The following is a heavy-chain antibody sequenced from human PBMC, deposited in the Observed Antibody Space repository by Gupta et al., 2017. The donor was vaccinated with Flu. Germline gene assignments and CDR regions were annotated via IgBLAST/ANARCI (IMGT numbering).Heavy chain of an antibody. J-gene: IGHJ4*02. D-gene: IGHD2-15*01. V-gene: IGHV1-2*02. CDR1: GYSFTDYY. CDR2: ISPKSGDT. CDR3: AKVGCRGAGGYGSFDY. Sequence: QAQLVQSGAEVKKSGASVKVSCKASGYSFTDYYIHWVRQAPGQGLDWMGRISPKSGDTSYARKCQGRVTLTRDTSITTAYMEMTSLRSDDTAVYYCAKVGCRGAGGYGSFDYWGQGTLVTVSS.